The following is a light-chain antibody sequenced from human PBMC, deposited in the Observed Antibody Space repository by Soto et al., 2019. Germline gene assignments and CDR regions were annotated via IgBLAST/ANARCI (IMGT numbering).Light chain of an antibody. J-gene: IGKJ4*01. V-gene: IGKV4-1*01. CDR2: WAS. CDR3: QQFFSFPPN. Sequence: DIVMTQSPDSLSLSLGESATINCKSSQSVSHSSHNKNYLVWFQQKPGQPPKLLIYWASTRESGVPARCSGSGSGRDFTLTISSLQAEDVAVYYCQQFFSFPPNFGRGTRVEIK. CDR1: QSVSHSSHNKNY.